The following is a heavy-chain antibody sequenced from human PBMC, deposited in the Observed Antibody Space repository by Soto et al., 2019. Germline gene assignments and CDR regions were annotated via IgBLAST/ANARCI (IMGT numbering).Heavy chain of an antibody. CDR1: GFTFSSYG. D-gene: IGHD3-22*01. CDR2: RSYDGSNK. Sequence: PGGSLRLSCAASGFTFSSYGMHWVRQAPGKGLEWVAVRSYDGSNKYHADSVKGRFTISRDNSKNTLYLQMNSLRVEDTAVYYCAKTTDRSGYYSRFDYWGQGALVTVSS. V-gene: IGHV3-30*18. CDR3: AKTTDRSGYYSRFDY. J-gene: IGHJ4*02.